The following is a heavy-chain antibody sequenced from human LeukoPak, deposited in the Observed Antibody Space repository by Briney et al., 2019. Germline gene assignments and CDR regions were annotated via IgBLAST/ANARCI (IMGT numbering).Heavy chain of an antibody. J-gene: IGHJ4*02. Sequence: ASVKVSCKASGYTFTTYAINWMRQAPEQGLEWVGWINTNSGEPRYAQGFTGRFVFSLDTSVSTAYLQISSLKADDTAVYYCAREAAGPFDYWGQGSLVTVSS. V-gene: IGHV7-4-1*02. CDR3: AREAAGPFDY. CDR1: GYTFTTYA. CDR2: INTNSGEP. D-gene: IGHD6-13*01.